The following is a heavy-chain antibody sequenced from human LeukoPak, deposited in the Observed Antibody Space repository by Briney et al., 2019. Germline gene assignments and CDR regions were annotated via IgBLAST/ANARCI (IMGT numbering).Heavy chain of an antibody. CDR1: GYTFTSYD. CDR2: MNPNSGAT. D-gene: IGHD3-22*01. CDR3: ARGEGYDSSGYYYDWFDP. Sequence: VASVKVSCKASGYTFTSYDFNWLRQATGQGPEWMGWMNPNSGATGYAQKFQGRVTMTRGASINTAYMELSSLRSEDTAVYYCARGEGYDSSGYYYDWFDPWGQGTLVTVSS. J-gene: IGHJ5*02. V-gene: IGHV1-8*01.